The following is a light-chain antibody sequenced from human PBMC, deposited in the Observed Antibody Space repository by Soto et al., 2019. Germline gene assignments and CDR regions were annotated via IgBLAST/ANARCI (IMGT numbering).Light chain of an antibody. J-gene: IGKJ4*01. CDR3: QQYDDWLRLT. CDR1: QTVSNSY. CDR2: GTS. V-gene: IGKV3D-15*01. Sequence: ETVLTQSPGSLSLSLGDRATLSCRASQTVSNSYLAWYQQKPGQAPRLLIYGTSSRATGIPARFSGSGSGTEFNLTISSLQSEDFAVYFCQQYDDWLRLTFGGGTKVDIK.